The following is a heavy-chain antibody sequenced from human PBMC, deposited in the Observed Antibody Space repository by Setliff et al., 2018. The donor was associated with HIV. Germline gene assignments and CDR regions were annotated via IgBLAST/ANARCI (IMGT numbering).Heavy chain of an antibody. J-gene: IGHJ6*02. Sequence: SGPTLVNPTQTLTLTCSFSGFSLSTTGMSLSWIRQPPGKALEWLARIDWDDDKYYGTSLKTRLTISKDTSKNQVVLTMTNMDPVDTATYYCARIRRRITIFGVVTDYGMDVWGQGTTVTVSS. D-gene: IGHD3-3*01. CDR3: ARIRRRITIFGVVTDYGMDV. CDR2: IDWDDDK. V-gene: IGHV2-70*11. CDR1: GFSLSTTGMS.